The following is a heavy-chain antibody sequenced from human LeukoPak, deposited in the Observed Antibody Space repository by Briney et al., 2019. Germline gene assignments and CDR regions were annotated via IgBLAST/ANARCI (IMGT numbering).Heavy chain of an antibody. CDR2: ISYDGSNK. CDR3: AKDLGYARSSFDY. Sequence: PGGSLRLSCAASGFTFSSYAMHWVRQAPGRGLEWVAVISYDGSNKYYADSVKGRFTISRDNSKNTLYLQMNSLRAEDTAVYYCAKDLGYARSSFDYWGQGTLVTVSS. V-gene: IGHV3-30*18. D-gene: IGHD5-12*01. CDR1: GFTFSSYA. J-gene: IGHJ4*02.